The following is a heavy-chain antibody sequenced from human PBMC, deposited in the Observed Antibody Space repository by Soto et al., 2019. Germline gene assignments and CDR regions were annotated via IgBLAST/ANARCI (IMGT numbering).Heavy chain of an antibody. D-gene: IGHD6-13*01. CDR2: INHSGST. CDR1: GGSFSGYY. J-gene: IGHJ6*01. V-gene: IGHV4-34*01. CDR3: ARGRDSSSWYISYYYYGMDV. Sequence: QVQLQQWGAGLLKPSETLSLTCAVYGGSFSGYYWSWIRQPPGKGLEWIGEINHSGSTNYNPSLKSRVTISVDTSKNQFSLKLSSVTAADTAVYYCARGRDSSSWYISYYYYGMDVW.